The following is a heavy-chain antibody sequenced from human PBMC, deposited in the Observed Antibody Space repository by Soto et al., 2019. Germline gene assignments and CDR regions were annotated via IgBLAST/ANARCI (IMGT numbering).Heavy chain of an antibody. Sequence: GASVKVSCKASGYTFTSYDIKWVRQAPGQGLEWMGWMNPNSGNTGYAQKFQGRVTMTRNTSISTAYMELSSLRSEDTAVYYCARSRVVRGVTPLYYFDYWGQGTLVTVSS. J-gene: IGHJ4*02. D-gene: IGHD3-10*01. V-gene: IGHV1-8*01. CDR2: MNPNSGNT. CDR3: ARSRVVRGVTPLYYFDY. CDR1: GYTFTSYD.